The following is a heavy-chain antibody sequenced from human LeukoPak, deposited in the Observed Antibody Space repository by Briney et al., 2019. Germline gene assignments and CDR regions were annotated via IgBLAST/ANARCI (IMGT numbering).Heavy chain of an antibody. J-gene: IGHJ4*02. Sequence: PGESLRLSCAASGFTFRSCGMHWVRQAPGKGLEWVAFIRYDGSNKYYAGSVKGRFTISRDNSKNTLYVQMNSLRADDTAVYYCANGQGAAAAMGIFDYWGQGTLVTVSS. CDR1: GFTFRSCG. CDR3: ANGQGAAAAMGIFDY. CDR2: IRYDGSNK. V-gene: IGHV3-30*02. D-gene: IGHD2-2*01.